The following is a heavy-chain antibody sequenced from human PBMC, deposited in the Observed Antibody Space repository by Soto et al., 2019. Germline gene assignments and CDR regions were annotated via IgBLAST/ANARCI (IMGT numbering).Heavy chain of an antibody. D-gene: IGHD4-4*01. Sequence: ASVTVSCKASVFTFTSSAVQWVRQARGQRLEWIGWIVVGSGNTNYAQKFQERVTITRDMSTSTAYMELSSLRSEDTAVYYCAASEKNSGYSTTSYYYYGMDVWGQGTTVTAP. V-gene: IGHV1-58*01. J-gene: IGHJ6*02. CDR2: IVVGSGNT. CDR3: AASEKNSGYSTTSYYYYGMDV. CDR1: VFTFTSSA.